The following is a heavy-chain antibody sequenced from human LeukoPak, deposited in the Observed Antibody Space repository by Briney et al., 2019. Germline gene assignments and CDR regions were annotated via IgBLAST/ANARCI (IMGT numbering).Heavy chain of an antibody. CDR1: GFTFSRYD. D-gene: IGHD2-2*03. V-gene: IGHV3-13*01. CDR3: VRVDKPLHAFDL. CDR2: ITATGDI. Sequence: PGGSLRLSCAASGFTFSRYDMHWVRKATGKGLEWVSAITATGDIYYAGSVKGRFTLSGDSAKNSLYLQMNSLRAGDTAVYYCVRVDKPLHAFDLWGQGTMVTVSS. J-gene: IGHJ3*01.